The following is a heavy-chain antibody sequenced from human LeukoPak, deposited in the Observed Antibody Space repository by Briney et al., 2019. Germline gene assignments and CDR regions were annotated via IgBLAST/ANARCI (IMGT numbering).Heavy chain of an antibody. D-gene: IGHD3-3*01. J-gene: IGHJ3*02. Sequence: QSGGSLRLSCAASGFTFDVYAMHWVRQAPGKGLEWVSLISWDGGSTYYADSVKGRFTISRDNDKNSLYLQMNSLRVEDTAVYYCARVFRPSLTVFIIRGAFDIWGQGTMVTVSS. CDR3: ARVFRPSLTVFIIRGAFDI. CDR2: ISWDGGST. CDR1: GFTFDVYA. V-gene: IGHV3-43D*03.